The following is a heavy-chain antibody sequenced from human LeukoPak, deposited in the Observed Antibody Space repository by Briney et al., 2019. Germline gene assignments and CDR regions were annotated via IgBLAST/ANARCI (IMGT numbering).Heavy chain of an antibody. Sequence: SGPALVKPTQTLTLTFTFSGFSLSTSGMCVSWIRQPPGKALEWLARIDWDDDKYYSTSLKTRLTISKDTSKNQVVLTMTNMDPVDTATYYCARTLAIAVAGNFDYWGQGTLVTVSS. J-gene: IGHJ4*02. CDR3: ARTLAIAVAGNFDY. V-gene: IGHV2-70*11. CDR1: GFSLSTSGMC. CDR2: IDWDDDK. D-gene: IGHD6-19*01.